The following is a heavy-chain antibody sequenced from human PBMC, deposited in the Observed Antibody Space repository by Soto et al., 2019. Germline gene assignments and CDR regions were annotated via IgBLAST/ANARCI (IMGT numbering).Heavy chain of an antibody. CDR2: IVVGSGNT. CDR3: AAEPQGGSYYYYGMDV. CDR1: GYTFTSYG. V-gene: IGHV1-58*02. D-gene: IGHD1-26*01. Sequence: GASVKVSCKASGYTFTSYGISWVRQAPGQGLEWIGWIVVGSGNTNYAQKFQERVTISTDTSTSTAYMELSSLRSEDTAVYYCAAEPQGGSYYYYGMDVWGQGTTVTVSS. J-gene: IGHJ6*02.